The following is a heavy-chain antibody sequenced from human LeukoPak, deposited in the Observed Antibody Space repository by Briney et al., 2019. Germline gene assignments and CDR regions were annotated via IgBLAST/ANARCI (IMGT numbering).Heavy chain of an antibody. CDR2: FNREDDEA. D-gene: IGHD3-22*01. V-gene: IGHV1-24*01. CDR1: GYTRTDFS. CDR3: ATLDSYYDNSGRPLVPD. J-gene: IGHJ4*02. Sequence: GASLKVSCNISGYTRTDFSMHWVRQAPGKGLEWMGGFNREDDEAIYAPHFQGRVTVTEDTSTDTAYIELSSLRSEDTAVYYCATLDSYYDNSGRPLVPDWGQGTLVTVSS.